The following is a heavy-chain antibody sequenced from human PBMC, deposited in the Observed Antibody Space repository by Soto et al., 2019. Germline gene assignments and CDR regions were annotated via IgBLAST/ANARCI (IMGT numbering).Heavy chain of an antibody. Sequence: QITLKESGPTLVKPTQTLTLTCTFSGFSLTTDRVGVGWIRQPPGEALEWLAVIYWDDSKTYRPSLESRLTITKDTSKNQVALTMTNMDSLDTATYYCAHAYGGRSLYWGQGTLVTFPS. CDR3: AHAYGGRSLY. D-gene: IGHD1-26*01. V-gene: IGHV2-5*02. J-gene: IGHJ4*02. CDR2: IYWDDSK. CDR1: GFSLTTDRVG.